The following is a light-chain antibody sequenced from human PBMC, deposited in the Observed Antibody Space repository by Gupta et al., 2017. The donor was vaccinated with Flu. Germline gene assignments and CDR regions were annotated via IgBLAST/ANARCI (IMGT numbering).Light chain of an antibody. Sequence: QAALTQPASVSGSPGQSIIIFCTGTSSDVGAYGLVSWYQQSPCKVPQLIIYGVDKQPSGISDRFSGSKSVNTASLTISGLQSEDEADYYCSSYTVIGARLVFGGGTKVTVL. CDR3: SSYTVIGARLV. CDR2: GVD. CDR1: SSDVGAYGL. V-gene: IGLV2-23*02. J-gene: IGLJ2*01.